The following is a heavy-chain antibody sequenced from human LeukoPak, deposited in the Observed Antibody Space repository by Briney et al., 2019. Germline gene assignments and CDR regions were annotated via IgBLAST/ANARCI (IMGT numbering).Heavy chain of an antibody. CDR3: ARDAVVVVAATRADAFDI. CDR2: INPNSGGT. J-gene: IGHJ3*02. Sequence: ASVKVSCKASGYTFTGYYMHLVRQAPGQGLEWMGWINPNSGGTNYAQKFQGRVTMTRDTSISTAYMELSRLRSDDTAVYYCARDAVVVVAATRADAFDIWGQGTMVTVSS. D-gene: IGHD2-15*01. CDR1: GYTFTGYY. V-gene: IGHV1-2*02.